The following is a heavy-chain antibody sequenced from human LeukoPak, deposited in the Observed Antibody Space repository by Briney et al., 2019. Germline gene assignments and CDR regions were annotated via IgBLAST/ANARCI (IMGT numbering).Heavy chain of an antibody. CDR2: IYLYGTT. CDR1: IGSISSSKW. CDR3: ARQKWEQQGRDYYFNGLDV. V-gene: IGHV4-4*02. D-gene: IGHD1/OR15-1a*01. J-gene: IGHJ6*02. Sequence: LETLSLTCSVSIGSISSSKWWSWVRQSPVKGLEWIGEIYLYGTTNYNPSFTSRVTMSVDRSRNQFSLKLTSVTAADTAVYYCARQKWEQQGRDYYFNGLDVWGPGTTVIVSS.